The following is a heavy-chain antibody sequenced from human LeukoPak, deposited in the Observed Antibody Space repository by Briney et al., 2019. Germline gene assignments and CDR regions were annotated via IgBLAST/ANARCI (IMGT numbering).Heavy chain of an antibody. CDR1: GGSLKSYY. D-gene: IGHD5-12*01. V-gene: IGHV4-59*01. Sequence: SETLSLTCTVSGGSLKSYYWHWIRQPPGKGLEWIGYISYSGSTNYNPSLKSRVTISIDTSKNQFSLKLSSVTAADTAVYHCARSGGYSGYDVDYWGQGTLVTVSS. CDR3: ARSGGYSGYDVDY. J-gene: IGHJ4*02. CDR2: ISYSGST.